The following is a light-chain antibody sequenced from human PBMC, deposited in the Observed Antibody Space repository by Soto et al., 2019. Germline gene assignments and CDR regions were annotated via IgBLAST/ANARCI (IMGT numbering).Light chain of an antibody. CDR2: EVS. CDR3: CSYAGSSTFGV. CDR1: SSDVGSYNL. J-gene: IGLJ2*01. Sequence: QSALTQPASVSGSPGQSITISCTGTSSDVGSYNLVSWYQQHPGKAPKLMFYEVSKRPSGVSNRFSGSKSGNTASLTISGLQAEDEADYYCCSYAGSSTFGVFGGGTKLTVL. V-gene: IGLV2-23*02.